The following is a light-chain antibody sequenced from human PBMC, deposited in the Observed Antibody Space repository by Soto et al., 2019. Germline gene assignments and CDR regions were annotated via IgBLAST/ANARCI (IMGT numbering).Light chain of an antibody. CDR3: LKHNRYHHA. Sequence: DIQMTQSPSSLSASVGDRVTITCRASQGIRDALGWYQQKPGKAPKRLIYAASSLQTGVPSRFSGSGSGTEFTLPNSSHQPEKFETYYWLKHNRYHHAFGKGTKVEIQ. V-gene: IGKV1-17*01. CDR2: AAS. CDR1: QGIRDA. J-gene: IGKJ1*01.